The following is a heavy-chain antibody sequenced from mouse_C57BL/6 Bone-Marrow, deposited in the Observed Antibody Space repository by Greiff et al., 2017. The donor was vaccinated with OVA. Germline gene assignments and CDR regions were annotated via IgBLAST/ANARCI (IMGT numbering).Heavy chain of an antibody. CDR3: ARGIYYGNYEGYAMDY. CDR1: GYTFTNYY. Sequence: QVQLQQPGAEFVKPGASVKLSCKASGYTFTNYYIQWIKQRPGQGLEWIGEIDPSDSYTNYNQKFKGKATLTVDTSSSTAYMQLSSLKSEDSAVYYCARGIYYGNYEGYAMDYWGQGTSVTVSS. D-gene: IGHD2-1*01. J-gene: IGHJ4*01. V-gene: IGHV1-50*01. CDR2: IDPSDSYT.